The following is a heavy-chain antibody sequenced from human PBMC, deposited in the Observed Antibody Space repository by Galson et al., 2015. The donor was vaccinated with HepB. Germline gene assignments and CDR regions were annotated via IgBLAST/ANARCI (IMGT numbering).Heavy chain of an antibody. D-gene: IGHD3-22*01. Sequence: SLRLSCAASGFTFSSYAISWVRQAPGKGLEWVSAISGSGGSTYYAGSVKGRFTIPRDNSKNTLYLQMNSLRAEDTAVYYCAKDLEVVVITNGCDYWGQGTLVTVSS. CDR2: ISGSGGST. CDR3: AKDLEVVVITNGCDY. CDR1: GFTFSSYA. J-gene: IGHJ4*02. V-gene: IGHV3-23*01.